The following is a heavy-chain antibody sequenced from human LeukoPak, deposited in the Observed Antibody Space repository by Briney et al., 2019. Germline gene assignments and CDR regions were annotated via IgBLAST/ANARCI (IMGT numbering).Heavy chain of an antibody. D-gene: IGHD5-18*01. V-gene: IGHV1-2*02. CDR3: ARGGVDTAMVLDY. J-gene: IGHJ4*02. CDR2: INLNSGGT. Sequence: GASVNVSCKASGYTFTGYYMHWVRQAPGQGLEWMGWINLNSGGTNDAQKIQDRVTMTRDTSISTAYMELSSLRSEDTAVYYCARGGVDTAMVLDYWGQGTLVTVSS. CDR1: GYTFTGYY.